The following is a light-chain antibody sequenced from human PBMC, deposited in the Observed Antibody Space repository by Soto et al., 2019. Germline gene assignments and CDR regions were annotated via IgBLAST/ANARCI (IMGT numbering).Light chain of an antibody. V-gene: IGKV3-11*01. CDR2: DAS. CDR3: QQRSNWPPVT. Sequence: EIVLTQSPATLSLSPGERATLSCRASQSVSSYFAWYQQKPGQAPSLLIYDASNRATGIPARFSGSGSGTDFTLTISSLEPEDFAIYYCQQRSNWPPVTFGGGTKVEIK. CDR1: QSVSSY. J-gene: IGKJ4*01.